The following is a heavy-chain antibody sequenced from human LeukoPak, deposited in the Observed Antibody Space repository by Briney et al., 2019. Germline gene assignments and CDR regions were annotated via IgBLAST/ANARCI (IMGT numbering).Heavy chain of an antibody. D-gene: IGHD3-9*01. CDR2: ISYSGST. V-gene: IGHV4-59*12. Sequence: SETLSLTCTVSGGSISSYYWSWIRQPPGKGLEWIGYISYSGSTNYNPSLKSRVTMSVDTSNNQLSLMMTSVTAADTAVFYCARTPQGDNYFDYWGQGHLVTVSS. J-gene: IGHJ4*02. CDR3: ARTPQGDNYFDY. CDR1: GGSISSYY.